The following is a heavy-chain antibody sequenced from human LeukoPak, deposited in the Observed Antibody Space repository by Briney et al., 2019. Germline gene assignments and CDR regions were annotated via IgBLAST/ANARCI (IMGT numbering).Heavy chain of an antibody. V-gene: IGHV4-39*07. Sequence: SETLSLTCTVSGGSISSSSYYWGWLRQPPGKGLEWIGSIYHSGSTYYNPSLESRVTISVDTSKNQVSLNLISVTAADTAVYYCARVLSVDTSLIIGYYNFYMDVWGKGTTVTVSS. CDR3: ARVLSVDTSLIIGYYNFYMDV. CDR1: GGSISSSSYY. D-gene: IGHD5-18*01. J-gene: IGHJ6*03. CDR2: IYHSGST.